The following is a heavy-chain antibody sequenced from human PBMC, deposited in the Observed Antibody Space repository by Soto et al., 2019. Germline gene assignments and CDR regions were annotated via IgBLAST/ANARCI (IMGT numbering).Heavy chain of an antibody. CDR3: AKDHGPIVGATSFDY. D-gene: IGHD1-26*01. CDR1: GFDFSSYS. Sequence: GGSLRLSCAASGFDFSSYSMNWVRQAPGKGLEWVSAISGSGGSTYYADSVKGRFTISRDNPKNTLYLQMNSLRAEDTAVYYCAKDHGPIVGATSFDYWGQGTLVTVSS. J-gene: IGHJ4*02. V-gene: IGHV3-23*01. CDR2: ISGSGGST.